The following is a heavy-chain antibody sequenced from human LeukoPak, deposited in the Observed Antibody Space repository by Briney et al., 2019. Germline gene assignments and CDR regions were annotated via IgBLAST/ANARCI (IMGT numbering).Heavy chain of an antibody. V-gene: IGHV3-21*01. J-gene: IGHJ4*02. CDR3: ARDRSSGWHKDY. D-gene: IGHD6-19*01. Sequence: GGSLRLSCAASGFSFNTYSMNWVRQAPGKGLEWVSSISSSSTYIYFADSVKGRFTVSRDNARNSVYLQTNSLRAEDTAVYYCARDRSSGWHKDYWGQGTLVTVSS. CDR2: ISSSSTYI. CDR1: GFSFNTYS.